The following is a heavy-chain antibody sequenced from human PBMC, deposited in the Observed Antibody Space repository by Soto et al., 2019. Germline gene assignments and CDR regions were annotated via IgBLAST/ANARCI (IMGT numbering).Heavy chain of an antibody. Sequence: SLKVSCKASGGTFSSYAISWVRQAPGQGLEWMVGIIPIFGTANYAQKFQGRVTITADESTSTAYMELSSLRSEDTAVDYCASGTYYYDSSGYYYYYYGMDVWGQGTTVTVSS. CDR1: GGTFSSYA. CDR2: IIPIFGTA. D-gene: IGHD3-22*01. V-gene: IGHV1-69*13. J-gene: IGHJ6*02. CDR3: ASGTYYYDSSGYYYYYYGMDV.